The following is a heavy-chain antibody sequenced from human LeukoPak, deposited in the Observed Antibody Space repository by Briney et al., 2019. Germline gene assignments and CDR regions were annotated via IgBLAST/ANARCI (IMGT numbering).Heavy chain of an antibody. D-gene: IGHD2-15*01. CDR1: GFTFSSYA. CDR2: ISYDGSNK. V-gene: IGHV3-30-3*01. J-gene: IGHJ4*02. CDR3: AREIVVVVAATRGEDY. Sequence: GGSLRLSCAASGFTFSSYAMHWVRQAPGKGLEWVAVISYDGSNKYYADSVKGRFTISRDNSKNTLYLQMNSLRAEDTAVYYRAREIVVVVAATRGEDYWGQGTLVTVSS.